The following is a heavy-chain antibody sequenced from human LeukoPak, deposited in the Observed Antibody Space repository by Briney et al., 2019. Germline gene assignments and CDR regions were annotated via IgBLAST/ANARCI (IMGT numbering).Heavy chain of an antibody. CDR3: ARDSQFGIAAAGTGY. D-gene: IGHD6-13*01. CDR2: ISAYNGNT. Sequence: ASVTVSCTASGYTFTSYGISWVRQAPGQGLEWMGWISAYNGNTNYAQKLQGRVTMTTDTSTSTAYMELRSLRSDDTAVYYCARDSQFGIAAAGTGYWGQGTLVTVSS. CDR1: GYTFTSYG. J-gene: IGHJ4*02. V-gene: IGHV1-18*01.